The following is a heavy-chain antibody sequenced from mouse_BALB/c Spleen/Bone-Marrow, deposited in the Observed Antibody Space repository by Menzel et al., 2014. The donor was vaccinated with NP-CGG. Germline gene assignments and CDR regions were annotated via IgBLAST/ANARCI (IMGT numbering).Heavy chain of an antibody. CDR2: IFPGTDTS. J-gene: IGHJ3*01. D-gene: IGHD2-4*01. CDR1: GYTFTNYW. Sequence: QVQLKESGAEVVKPGASVKLSCKTPGYTFTNYWIQWVKQRPGQGLGWIGEIFPGTDTSYYNEKFKDKATLTVDTSSSTAYIQLSNLTSEDSAVYFCSRNYDYDEGAWFTYWGQGTLVTVSA. CDR3: SRNYDYDEGAWFTY. V-gene: IGHV1S132*01.